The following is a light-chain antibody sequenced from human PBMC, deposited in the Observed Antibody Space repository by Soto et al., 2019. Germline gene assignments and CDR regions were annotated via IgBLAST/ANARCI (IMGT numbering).Light chain of an antibody. CDR1: QSISNN. CDR3: QQYYNWPRT. V-gene: IGKV3-15*01. CDR2: GAS. J-gene: IGKJ1*01. Sequence: EIVMTQSPATVSVSPREGATLSCRASQSISNNLAWYQQKPGQAPRLLFYGASTRATDLPARFSGSGSGTEFTLTISSLKSADFAVYYCQQYYNWPRTFGQGNKVEIK.